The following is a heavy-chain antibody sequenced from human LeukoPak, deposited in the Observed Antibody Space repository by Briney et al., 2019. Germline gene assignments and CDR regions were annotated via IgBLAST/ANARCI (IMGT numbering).Heavy chain of an antibody. CDR2: IYTSGST. V-gene: IGHV4-61*02. Sequence: PSETLSLTCTVSGGSISSGTYYWSWIRQPAGKGLEWIGRIYTSGSTNYNPSLKSRVTISVDTSKNQFSLKLSSVTAADTAVYYCARVHCSSTSCYNYFDYWGQGTLVTVSS. D-gene: IGHD2-2*01. J-gene: IGHJ4*02. CDR3: ARVHCSSTSCYNYFDY. CDR1: GGSISSGTYY.